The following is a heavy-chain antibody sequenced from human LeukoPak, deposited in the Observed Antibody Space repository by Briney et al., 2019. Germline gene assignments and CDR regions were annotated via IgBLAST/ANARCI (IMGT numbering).Heavy chain of an antibody. CDR1: GYTFHDYF. CDR2: IDPNSGGT. Sequence: GASVKFSCKTSGYTFHDYFMHWMRQAPGQWLEWLGRIDPNSGGTNYPQKFQGTVTMTRDTSISTVYMELSRLRSDDTAMYYCARDHCGGDSCLGYWGQGTLVTVSS. V-gene: IGHV1-2*06. J-gene: IGHJ4*02. D-gene: IGHD2-21*01. CDR3: ARDHCGGDSCLGY.